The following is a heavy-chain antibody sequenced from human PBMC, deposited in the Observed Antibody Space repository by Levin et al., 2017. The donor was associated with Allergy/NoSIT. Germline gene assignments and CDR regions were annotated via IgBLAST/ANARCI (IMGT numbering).Heavy chain of an antibody. J-gene: IGHJ5*01. D-gene: IGHD3-22*01. CDR2: ISARNGNT. Sequence: GESLKISCKASGDTFTTYGISWLRQAPGQGLEWVGWISARNGNTNYVQNLQGRVTMTTDTSTSTAYMELRSLRPDDTAVYYCARDYDSSSWFDSWGQGTLVTVSS. CDR3: ARDYDSSSWFDS. V-gene: IGHV1-18*01. CDR1: GDTFTTYG.